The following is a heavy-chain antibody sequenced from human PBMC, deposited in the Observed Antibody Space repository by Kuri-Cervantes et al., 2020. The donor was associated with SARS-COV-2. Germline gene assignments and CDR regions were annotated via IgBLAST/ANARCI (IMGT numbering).Heavy chain of an antibody. Sequence: GGSLRLSCAASGLTFSSYSMNWVRQAPGKGLEWVSYISSSSSTIYYADSVKGRFTISRDNSKNTLYLQMNSLRAEDTAVYYCAKGDIAGPDYWGQGTLVTVSS. CDR3: AKGDIAGPDY. V-gene: IGHV3-48*01. CDR2: ISSSSSTI. CDR1: GLTFSSYS. D-gene: IGHD5-12*01. J-gene: IGHJ4*02.